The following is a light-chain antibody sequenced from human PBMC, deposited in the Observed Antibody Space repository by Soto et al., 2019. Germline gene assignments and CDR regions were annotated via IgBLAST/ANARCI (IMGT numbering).Light chain of an antibody. Sequence: IQMTQSPSSLSASVGDRVTITCRASQGIRDDLSWYQQKPGKAPKLLIHASSTLQSGVPSRFGGSGSGTDFTLTISSLQPEDFATYYCLQDYIYPYTFGPGTKLEIK. J-gene: IGKJ2*01. CDR3: LQDYIYPYT. CDR1: QGIRDD. V-gene: IGKV1-6*01. CDR2: ASS.